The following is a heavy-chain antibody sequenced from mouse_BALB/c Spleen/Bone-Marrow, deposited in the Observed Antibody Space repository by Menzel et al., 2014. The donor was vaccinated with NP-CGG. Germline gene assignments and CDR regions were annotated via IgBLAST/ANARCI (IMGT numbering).Heavy chain of an antibody. CDR2: IDPSDSYT. J-gene: IGHJ3*01. CDR3: ASYYGYDEGFAY. Sequence: VQGVESGAELVKPGASVKLSCKASGYTFTSYWMHWVKQRPGQGLEWIGEIDPSDSYTNYNQKFKGKATLTVDKSSSTACMQLSSLTCEDSAVYYCASYYGYDEGFAYWGQGTLVTVSA. CDR1: GYTFTSYW. V-gene: IGHV1-69*02. D-gene: IGHD2-2*01.